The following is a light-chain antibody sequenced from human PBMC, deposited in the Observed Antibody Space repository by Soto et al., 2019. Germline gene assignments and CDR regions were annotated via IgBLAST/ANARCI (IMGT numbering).Light chain of an antibody. CDR3: ASYTSSSTSVI. V-gene: IGLV2-14*01. CDR2: EVS. CDR1: SSDVGGYNY. Sequence: QAVVTQPASVSGSPGQSITISCTGTSSDVGGYNYVSWYQQHPGKAPKLMIYEVSNRPSGVSNRFSGSKSGNTASLTISGLQAEDEADYYCASYTSSSTSVIFGRGTKLTVL. J-gene: IGLJ2*01.